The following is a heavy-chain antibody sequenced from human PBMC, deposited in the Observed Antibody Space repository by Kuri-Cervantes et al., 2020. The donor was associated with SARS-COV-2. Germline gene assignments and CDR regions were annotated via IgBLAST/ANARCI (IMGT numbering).Heavy chain of an antibody. CDR2: VKTNSGNT. CDR1: ETTFPNYD. D-gene: IGHD4-17*01. J-gene: IGHJ3*02. CDR3: ATPGVTTHSPESDAFDI. V-gene: IGHV1-8*01. Sequence: GGSLRLSCKTPETTFPNYDINWVRQATGQGLEWMGMVKTNSGNTLYAQFFQGRVTMTRDISTSTVYMELSSLTSEDTAVYYCATPGVTTHSPESDAFDIWGQGTMVTVSS.